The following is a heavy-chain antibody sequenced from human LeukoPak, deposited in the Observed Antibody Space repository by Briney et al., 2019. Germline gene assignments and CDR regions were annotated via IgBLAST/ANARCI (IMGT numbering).Heavy chain of an antibody. D-gene: IGHD1-1*01. J-gene: IGHJ4*02. CDR2: INHSGST. CDR1: GGSFSGYY. CDR3: AGTGTVDY. V-gene: IGHV4-34*01. Sequence: SETLSLTCAVYGGSFSGYYWSWIRQPPGKGLEWIGEINHSGSTNYNPSLKSRVTISVDTSKNQFSLRLSSVTAADTAVYYCAGTGTVDYWGQGTLVTVSS.